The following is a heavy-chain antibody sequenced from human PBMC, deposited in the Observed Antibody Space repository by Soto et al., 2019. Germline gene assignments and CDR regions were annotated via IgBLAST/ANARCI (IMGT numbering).Heavy chain of an antibody. D-gene: IGHD2-15*01. J-gene: IGHJ4*02. V-gene: IGHV5-51*01. CDR3: ARTLSHCSGGSCYWHYFDY. CDR2: IYPGDSDT. Sequence: GESLKISCKGSGYSFTSYWIGWVRQMPGKGLEWMGIIYPGDSDTRYSPSFQGQVTISADKSISTAYLQWSSLKASDTAMYYCARTLSHCSGGSCYWHYFDYWGQGTLVTVSS. CDR1: GYSFTSYW.